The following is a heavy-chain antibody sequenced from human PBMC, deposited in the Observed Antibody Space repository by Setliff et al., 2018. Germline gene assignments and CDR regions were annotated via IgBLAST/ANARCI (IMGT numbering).Heavy chain of an antibody. V-gene: IGHV4-31*03. CDR1: GDFISSGGYT. Sequence: SETLSLTCNVSGDFISSGGYTWNWIRQHPEMGLEWIGYIFYNGNTFYNPSLQSRVTISVDTSKNQFSLKLTSLNAADSAVYYCARPPRGGRWYFDLWGRGTLVTVSS. CDR3: ARPPRGGRWYFDL. CDR2: IFYNGNT. D-gene: IGHD3-16*01. J-gene: IGHJ2*01.